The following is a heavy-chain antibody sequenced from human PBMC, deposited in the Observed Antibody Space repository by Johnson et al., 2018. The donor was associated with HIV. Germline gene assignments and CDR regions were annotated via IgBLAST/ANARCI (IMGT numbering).Heavy chain of an antibody. D-gene: IGHD5-24*01. CDR2: ISYDGSNK. V-gene: IGHV3-30-3*01. J-gene: IGHJ3*02. CDR3: AREGGDGYSPSAFDI. CDR1: GFTFSSYA. Sequence: QVQLVESGGGVVQPGRYLRLSCAASGFTFSSYAMHWVRQAPGKGLEWVAVISYDGSNKYYADSVKGRFTISRDNSKNTLYLQMNSLRAEDTAVYYCAREGGDGYSPSAFDIWGQGTMVTVSS.